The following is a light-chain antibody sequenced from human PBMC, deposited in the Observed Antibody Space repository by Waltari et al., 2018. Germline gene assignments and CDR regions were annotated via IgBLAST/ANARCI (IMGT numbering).Light chain of an antibody. J-gene: IGKJ5*01. CDR3: QQYYSSPVT. Sequence: DIVMPQSPDSLAASLGRGATINCKSSQSVLHRSDNKNYLGWYQQKPGLPPKLLIYWASTRESGVPDRFSGSGSGTDFTLTISSLQAEDVAVYYCQQYYSSPVTFGQGTRLEIK. V-gene: IGKV4-1*01. CDR2: WAS. CDR1: QSVLHRSDNKNY.